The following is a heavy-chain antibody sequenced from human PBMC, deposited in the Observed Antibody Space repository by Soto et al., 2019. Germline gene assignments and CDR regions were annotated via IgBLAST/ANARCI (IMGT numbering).Heavy chain of an antibody. CDR1: GGSFSDYA. CDR2: IIPMLGIA. CDR3: ARDGDYYDSSGFQRDYHYYGMDV. V-gene: IGHV1-69*01. Sequence: QVQLVQSGAEVKKPGSSVKVSCQASGGSFSDYAISWVRQAPGQGLEWMGGIIPMLGIADNAQKFQGRVIMTADADTRTVYMELSSLRSEDTAVYYCARDGDYYDSSGFQRDYHYYGMDVWGQGTTVTVAS. J-gene: IGHJ6*02. D-gene: IGHD3-22*01.